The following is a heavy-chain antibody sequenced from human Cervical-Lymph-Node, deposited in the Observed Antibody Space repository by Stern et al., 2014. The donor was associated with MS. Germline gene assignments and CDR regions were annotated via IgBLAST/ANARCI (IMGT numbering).Heavy chain of an antibody. CDR2: ISYAGSNK. CDR3: ARDRDCSSTSCYLPFHY. J-gene: IGHJ4*02. V-gene: IGHV3-30-3*01. D-gene: IGHD2-2*01. CDR1: GFTFSSYA. Sequence: VQLVESGGGVVQPGRSLRLSCAASGFTFSSYAMHWVRQAPGKGLEWVAVISYAGSNKYYADSVKGRFTISRDNSKNTLYLQMNSLRAEDTAVYYCARDRDCSSTSCYLPFHYWGQGTLVTVSS.